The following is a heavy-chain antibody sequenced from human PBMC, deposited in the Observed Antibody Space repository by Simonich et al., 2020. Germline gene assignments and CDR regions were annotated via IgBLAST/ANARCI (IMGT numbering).Heavy chain of an antibody. V-gene: IGHV1-18*01. D-gene: IGHD2-15*01. Sequence: QVQLVQSGAEVKKPGASVKVSCKASGYTFTSYGISWVRQAPGQGLEWMGWISAYNGNTNYAKELQGRVTMTTDTSTSTAYMELRSLRSDDTAVYYCARASRGTWWYYYFDYWGQGTLVTVSS. CDR2: ISAYNGNT. J-gene: IGHJ4*02. CDR1: GYTFTSYG. CDR3: ARASRGTWWYYYFDY.